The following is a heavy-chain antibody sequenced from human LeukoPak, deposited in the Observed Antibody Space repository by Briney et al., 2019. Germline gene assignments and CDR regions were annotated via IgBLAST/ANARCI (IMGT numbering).Heavy chain of an antibody. Sequence: AGGSLRLSCAASGFTFSSYAMSWVRQAPGKGLEWVSAISGSGGSTYYADSVKGRFTISRDNSKNTLYLQMNSLRAEDTAVYYCAKVHSYGYWYFDLWGRGTLVTVSS. CDR1: GFTFSSYA. D-gene: IGHD5-18*01. CDR3: AKVHSYGYWYFDL. J-gene: IGHJ2*01. CDR2: ISGSGGST. V-gene: IGHV3-23*01.